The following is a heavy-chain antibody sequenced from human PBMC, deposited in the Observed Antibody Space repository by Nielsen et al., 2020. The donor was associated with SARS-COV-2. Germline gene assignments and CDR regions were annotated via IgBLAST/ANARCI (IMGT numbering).Heavy chain of an antibody. Sequence: SETLSLTCTVSGGSISSYYWSWIRQPPGKGLEWIGYIYYSGSTNYNPSLKSRVTISVDTSKNQFSLKLSSVTAADTAVYYCARGRWFGELLYGLDAFDIWGQGTMVTVSS. CDR1: GGSISSYY. CDR2: IYYSGST. J-gene: IGHJ3*02. V-gene: IGHV4-59*01. CDR3: ARGRWFGELLYGLDAFDI. D-gene: IGHD3-10*01.